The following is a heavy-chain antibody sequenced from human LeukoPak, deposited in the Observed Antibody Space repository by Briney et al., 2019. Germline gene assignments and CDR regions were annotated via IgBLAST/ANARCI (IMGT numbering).Heavy chain of an antibody. D-gene: IGHD6-13*01. V-gene: IGHV3-21*01. CDR1: GFTFSTYS. CDR3: ARVQDGSSWYEYFQH. Sequence: GGSLRLSCAASGFTFSTYSMNWVRQAPGKGLEWVSSISSSSTYIYYADSVKGRFTISRDNAKNSLFLQMNSLRAEDTAVYYCARVQDGSSWYEYFQHWGQGTLVTVSS. CDR2: ISSSSTYI. J-gene: IGHJ1*01.